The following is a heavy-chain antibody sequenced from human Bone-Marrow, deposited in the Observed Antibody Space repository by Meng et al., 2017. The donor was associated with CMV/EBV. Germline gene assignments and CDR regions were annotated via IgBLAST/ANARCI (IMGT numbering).Heavy chain of an antibody. D-gene: IGHD3-22*01. CDR2: ISGSGGST. V-gene: IGHV3-23*01. Sequence: GESLKISCAASGFTFSSYAMRWVRQAPGKGLEWVSAISGSGGSTYYADSVKGRFTISRDNSKNPLYLQMNSLRAEDTAVYYCAKEHYYDSRPYYYYYGMDVWGQGTTVTVSS. CDR1: GFTFSSYA. CDR3: AKEHYYDSRPYYYYYGMDV. J-gene: IGHJ6*02.